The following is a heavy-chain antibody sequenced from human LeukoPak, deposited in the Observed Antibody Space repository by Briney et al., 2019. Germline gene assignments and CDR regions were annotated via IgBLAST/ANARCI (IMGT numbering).Heavy chain of an antibody. CDR2: IIPIFGTA. CDR3: ARDLRMTTVTMNY. D-gene: IGHD4-17*01. CDR1: GGTFSSYA. J-gene: IGHJ4*02. V-gene: IGHV1-69*05. Sequence: ASVKVSCKASGGTFSSYAISWVRQAPGQGLEWMGGIIPIFGTANYAQKFQGRVTMTTDTSTSTAYMELRSLRSDDTAVYYCARDLRMTTVTMNYWGQGTLVTVSS.